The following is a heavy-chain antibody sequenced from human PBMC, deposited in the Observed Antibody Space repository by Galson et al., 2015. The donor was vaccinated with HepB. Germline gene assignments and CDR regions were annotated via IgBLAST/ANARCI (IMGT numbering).Heavy chain of an antibody. Sequence: SLRLSCAASGFTFSSYGMHWVRQAPGKGLEWVAVISYDGSNKYYADSVKGRFTISRDNSKNTLYLQMNSLRAEDTAVYYCARGPVKYCTNGVCYGFDYWGQGTLVTVSS. D-gene: IGHD2-8*01. CDR2: ISYDGSNK. J-gene: IGHJ4*02. V-gene: IGHV3-30*03. CDR3: ARGPVKYCTNGVCYGFDY. CDR1: GFTFSSYG.